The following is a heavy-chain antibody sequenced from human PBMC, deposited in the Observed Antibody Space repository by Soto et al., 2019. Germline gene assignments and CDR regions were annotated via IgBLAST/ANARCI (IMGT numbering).Heavy chain of an antibody. D-gene: IGHD5-18*01. CDR3: ARCPADGYNYGPSYYYYYMDV. CDR2: ISGSGGGT. J-gene: IGHJ6*03. Sequence: GGSLRLSCAASGFTFSSYAMSWIRQAPGKGLEWVSAISGSGGGTYYVDSVKGRFTISRDNAKNTLYLQMNGLRAEDTAVYYCARCPADGYNYGPSYYYYYMDVWGKGTTVTVSS. CDR1: GFTFSSYA. V-gene: IGHV3-23*01.